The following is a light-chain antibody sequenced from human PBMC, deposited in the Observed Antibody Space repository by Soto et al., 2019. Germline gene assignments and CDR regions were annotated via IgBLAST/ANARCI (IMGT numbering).Light chain of an antibody. CDR2: DAS. CDR1: QSVSSN. J-gene: IGKJ4*01. Sequence: EIVLTQSPATLSLSPGERATLSCRARQSVSSNLAWYQQKGGQAPRLLIYDASNRATGIPARFSGSGSGTDFTLSISSLELEDFAVYYCQQRSDWPTFGGGTKVDIK. CDR3: QQRSDWPT. V-gene: IGKV3-11*01.